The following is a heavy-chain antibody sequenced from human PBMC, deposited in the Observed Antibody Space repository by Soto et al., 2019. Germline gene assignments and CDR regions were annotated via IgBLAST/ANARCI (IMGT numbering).Heavy chain of an antibody. J-gene: IGHJ4*02. D-gene: IGHD1-26*01. CDR2: IYSSGST. CDR1: GGSISGYY. Sequence: SETLSLTCTVSGGSISGYYRNWIRQPPGKGLEWIGYIYSSGSTNHNPSLRGRATISLDTSKNQFSLNLNSVTAADTAVYYCAVTSGTYYDPFDYWGQGALVTVSS. CDR3: AVTSGTYYDPFDY. V-gene: IGHV4-59*01.